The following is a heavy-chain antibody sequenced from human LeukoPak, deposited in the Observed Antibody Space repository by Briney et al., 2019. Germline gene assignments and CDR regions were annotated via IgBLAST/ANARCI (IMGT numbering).Heavy chain of an antibody. CDR2: IWYDGSNK. J-gene: IGHJ6*02. CDR1: GFTFSSYG. CDR3: ARHGVPYYYGMDV. D-gene: IGHD3-16*01. V-gene: IGHV3-33*01. Sequence: PGGSLRLSCAASGFTFSSYGMHWVRQAPGKGLEWVAVIWYDGSNKYYADSVKGRFTISRDNSKNTLYLQMNSLRAEDTAVYYCARHGVPYYYGMDVWGQETTVTVSS.